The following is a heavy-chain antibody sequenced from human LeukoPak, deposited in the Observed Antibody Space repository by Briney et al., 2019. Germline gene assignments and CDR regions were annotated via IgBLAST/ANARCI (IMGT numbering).Heavy chain of an antibody. J-gene: IGHJ6*02. CDR1: GFTFSSYW. CDR3: AKGFTVQVKRGAPYGMDV. D-gene: IGHD4-11*01. V-gene: IGHV3-23*01. Sequence: PGGSLRLSCVASGFTFSSYWMTWVRQAPGKGLEWVSAISGSGGSTYYADSVKGRFTISRDNSKNTLYLQMNSLRAEDTAVYYCAKGFTVQVKRGAPYGMDVWGQGTTVTVSS. CDR2: ISGSGGST.